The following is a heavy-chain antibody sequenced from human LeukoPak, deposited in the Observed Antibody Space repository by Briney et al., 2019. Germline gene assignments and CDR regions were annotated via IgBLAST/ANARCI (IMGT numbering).Heavy chain of an antibody. CDR2: INPSGGST. D-gene: IGHD1-26*01. CDR1: GYTFTSYY. Sequence: ASVKLSCKASGYTFTSYYMHWVRQAPGQGLEWMGIINPSGGSTSYAQKFQGRVTMTRDTSTSTVYMELSSLRSEDTAVYYCARESGVGATFGDAFDIWGQGTMVTVSS. CDR3: ARESGVGATFGDAFDI. V-gene: IGHV1-46*01. J-gene: IGHJ3*02.